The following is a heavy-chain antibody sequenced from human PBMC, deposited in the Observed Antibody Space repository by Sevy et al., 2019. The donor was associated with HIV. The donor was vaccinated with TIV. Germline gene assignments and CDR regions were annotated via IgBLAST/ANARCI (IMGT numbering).Heavy chain of an antibody. CDR1: GYILTDYY. V-gene: IGHV1-2*02. CDR3: ARLTTQPTSDLYGLDV. J-gene: IGHJ6*02. Sequence: ASVKVSCKASGYILTDYYIHWVRQAPGQGLEGMAWINSDSGVTNYAQRFQGEATVTRDTSLSTAYLELTNLKSNDTAIYYCARLTTQPTSDLYGLDVWGQGTTVTVSS. CDR2: INSDSGVT. D-gene: IGHD4-17*01.